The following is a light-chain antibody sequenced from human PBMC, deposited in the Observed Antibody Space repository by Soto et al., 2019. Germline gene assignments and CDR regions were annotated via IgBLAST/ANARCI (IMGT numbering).Light chain of an antibody. CDR2: EVT. Sequence: QSALTQPPSASGSPGQSVAISCTGTGSDVGGYNYVSWYQQHPGKAPKLMIYEVTKRPSGVPDRFSGSKSGNTASLTVSGLQAEDEADYYCSSHAGINNVVFGGGTKLTVL. CDR3: SSHAGINNVV. J-gene: IGLJ3*02. CDR1: GSDVGGYNY. V-gene: IGLV2-8*01.